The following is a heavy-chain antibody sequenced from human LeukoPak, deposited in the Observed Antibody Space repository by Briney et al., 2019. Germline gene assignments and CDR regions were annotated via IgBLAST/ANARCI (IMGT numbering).Heavy chain of an antibody. CDR1: GFTFSSYS. Sequence: RSGGSLRLSCAASGFTFSSYSMNWVRQAPGKGLEWVSSISSSSSYIYYADSVKGRFTISRDNAKNSLYLQMNSLRAEDTAVYYCARRSEYSSDDGMDVWGEGTTITVSS. J-gene: IGHJ6*04. V-gene: IGHV3-21*01. CDR3: ARRSEYSSDDGMDV. CDR2: ISSSSSYI. D-gene: IGHD6-19*01.